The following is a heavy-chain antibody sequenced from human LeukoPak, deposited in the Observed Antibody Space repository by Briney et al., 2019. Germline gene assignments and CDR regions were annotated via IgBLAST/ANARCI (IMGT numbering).Heavy chain of an antibody. CDR2: IYTSGST. CDR3: VRVALAGAFDI. CDR1: GGSISSYY. V-gene: IGHV4-4*07. Sequence: SETLSLTCTVSGGSISSYYWSWIRQPAGKGPEWIGRIYTSGSTNYNPSLKSRVTMSVDTSKNQFSLKLSSVTAADTAVYYCVRVALAGAFDIWGQGTMVTVSS. J-gene: IGHJ3*02. D-gene: IGHD6-19*01.